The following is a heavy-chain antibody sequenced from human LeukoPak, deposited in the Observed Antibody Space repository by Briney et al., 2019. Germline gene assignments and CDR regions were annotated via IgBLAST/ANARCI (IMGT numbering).Heavy chain of an antibody. Sequence: SETLSLTCTVSGYSISSGYYWSWIRQPPGKGLEWIGSIYYSGSTYYNPSLKSRVTISVDTSKNQFSLKLSSVTAADTAVYYCASYYDFWSGYYPYYYYYMDVWGKGTTVTVSS. CDR2: IYYSGST. D-gene: IGHD3-3*01. CDR3: ASYYDFWSGYYPYYYYYMDV. CDR1: GYSISSGYY. J-gene: IGHJ6*03. V-gene: IGHV4-38-2*02.